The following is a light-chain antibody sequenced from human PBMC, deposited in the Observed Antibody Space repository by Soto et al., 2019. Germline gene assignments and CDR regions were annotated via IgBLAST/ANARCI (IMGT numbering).Light chain of an antibody. CDR1: SSDIGAYDY. V-gene: IGLV2-14*01. CDR2: EVN. J-gene: IGLJ3*02. Sequence: QSALTQPASLSGSPGQSITISCTGTSSDIGAYDYVSWFQQHPGKAPKLMISEVNNRPSGVSNRFSGSKSGNTAYLTISGLQAEDEAHYYCCAYGGSGNWVFGGGTKLTVL. CDR3: CAYGGSGNWV.